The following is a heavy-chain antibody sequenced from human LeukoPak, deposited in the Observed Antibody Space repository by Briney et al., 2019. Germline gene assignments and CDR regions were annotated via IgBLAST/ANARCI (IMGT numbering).Heavy chain of an antibody. V-gene: IGHV3-30*02. CDR2: IRKDGSDK. Sequence: GGSLRLSCGAPGFTFSRNGMHWVRQAPGKGLEWVSYIRKDGSDKYYADSVKGRFTISRDSSKNMVYLQMSSLRAEDTAVYYCAKDSNWAFDYWGQGTLVSVSS. CDR1: GFTFSRNG. CDR3: AKDSNWAFDY. J-gene: IGHJ4*02. D-gene: IGHD7-27*01.